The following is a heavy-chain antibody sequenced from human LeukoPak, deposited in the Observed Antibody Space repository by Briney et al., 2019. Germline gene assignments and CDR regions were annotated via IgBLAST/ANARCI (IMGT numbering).Heavy chain of an antibody. CDR1: GGSISSSSYY. CDR2: IYYSGST. D-gene: IGHD1-26*01. J-gene: IGHJ4*02. V-gene: IGHV4-39*01. Sequence: SETLSLTCTVSGGSISSSSYYWGWIRQPPGKGLEWIGSIYYSGSTYYNPSLKSRVTISVDTSKNQFSLKLSSGTAADTAVYYCARAPVVSYGLYYFDYWGEGTLVTVSS. CDR3: ARAPVVSYGLYYFDY.